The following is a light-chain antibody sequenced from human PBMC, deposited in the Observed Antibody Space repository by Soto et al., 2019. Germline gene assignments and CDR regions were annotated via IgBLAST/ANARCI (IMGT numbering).Light chain of an antibody. V-gene: IGKV1-6*01. CDR2: AAS. J-gene: IGKJ4*01. CDR3: LQDYNYPPT. Sequence: AIQMTQSPSSLSASVGDRVTITCRASQGSRTDLGWYQQKPGKAPQLLIYAASSLQSGVPSRFSGSGSGTDFTLTISSRQPEYFATYYCLQDYNYPPTFGGGTKVEIK. CDR1: QGSRTD.